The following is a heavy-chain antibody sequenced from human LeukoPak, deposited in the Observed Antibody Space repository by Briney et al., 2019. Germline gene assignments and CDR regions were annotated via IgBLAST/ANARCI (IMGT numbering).Heavy chain of an antibody. CDR1: GYTFTSYA. J-gene: IGHJ6*03. D-gene: IGHD3-3*01. Sequence: ASVKVSCKASGYTFTSYAMNWVRQAPGQGLEWMGWINTNTGNPTYAQGFTGRFVFSLDTSVSTAYLQTSSLKAEDTAVYYCARDPYDFWSGYPYYYYYMDVWGKGTTVTVSS. CDR2: INTNTGNP. CDR3: ARDPYDFWSGYPYYYYYMDV. V-gene: IGHV7-4-1*02.